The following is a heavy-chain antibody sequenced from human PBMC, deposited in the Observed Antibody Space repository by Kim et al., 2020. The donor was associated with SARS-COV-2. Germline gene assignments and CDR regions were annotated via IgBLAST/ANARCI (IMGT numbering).Heavy chain of an antibody. CDR1: GGSFSGYY. Sequence: SETLSLTCAVYGGSFSGYYWSWIRQPPGKGLEWIGEINHSGSTNYNPSLKSRVTISVDTSKNQFSLKLSSVTAADTAVYYCSADYGDYSGYGMDVWGQGT. D-gene: IGHD4-17*01. CDR2: INHSGST. CDR3: SADYGDYSGYGMDV. J-gene: IGHJ6*02. V-gene: IGHV4-34*01.